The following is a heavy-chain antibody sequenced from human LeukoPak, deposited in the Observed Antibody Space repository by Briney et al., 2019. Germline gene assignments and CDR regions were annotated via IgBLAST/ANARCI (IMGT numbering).Heavy chain of an antibody. J-gene: IGHJ3*02. CDR2: IIPIFGTA. D-gene: IGHD3-22*01. Sequence: SVKVSCKASGGTFSSYAISWVRQAPGQGLEWMGGIIPIFGTANYAQKFQGRVTITADESTSTAYMELSSLRSEDTAAYYCARDRKYYDSSGYSEVVDAFDIWGQGTMVTVSS. CDR3: ARDRKYYDSSGYSEVVDAFDI. CDR1: GGTFSSYA. V-gene: IGHV1-69*13.